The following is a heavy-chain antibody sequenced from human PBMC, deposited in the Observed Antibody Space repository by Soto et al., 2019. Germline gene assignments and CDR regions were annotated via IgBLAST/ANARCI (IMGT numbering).Heavy chain of an antibody. V-gene: IGHV1-2*04. CDR3: ARDLGSTSGYDYYYGMDV. CDR2: INPNSGGT. Sequence: QVQLVQSGAEVKKPGASVKVSCKASGYTFTGYYMHWVRQAPGQGLEWMGWINPNSGGTNYAQKFQGWVTMTRDTSISTAYMELSRLRSDDTAVYYCARDLGSTSGYDYYYGMDVWGQGTTVTVSS. CDR1: GYTFTGYY. J-gene: IGHJ6*02. D-gene: IGHD3-22*01.